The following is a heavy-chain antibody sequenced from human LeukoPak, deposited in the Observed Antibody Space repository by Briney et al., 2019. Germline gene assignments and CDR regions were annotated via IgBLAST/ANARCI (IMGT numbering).Heavy chain of an antibody. D-gene: IGHD6-19*01. V-gene: IGHV3-43*01. CDR1: GFTFDDFP. CDR2: VSVDGDTK. J-gene: IGHJ4*02. Sequence: GGSLRLSCAASGFTFDDFPMHWVRQQPGKGLEWVSLVSVDGDTKYYADSVKGRFTISRDNSKNTLYLQMNSLRAEDTALYYCAKDLRLGDDYWGQGTLVTVSS. CDR3: AKDLRLGDDY.